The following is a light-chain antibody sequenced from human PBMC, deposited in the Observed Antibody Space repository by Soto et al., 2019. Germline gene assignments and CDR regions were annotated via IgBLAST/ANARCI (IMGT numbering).Light chain of an antibody. CDR2: GAS. V-gene: IGKV3-15*01. CDR1: QGVSKN. J-gene: IGKJ4*01. Sequence: EIEMTQSPASLSVSPGERATLSCRASQGVSKNVAWYQQKPGQAPRLLIYGASTRPTDMPARFSGSGSGTELILSTSSLQSEDFVVSHCQQYNSSSQLTFGGGTKVEIK. CDR3: QQYNSSSQLT.